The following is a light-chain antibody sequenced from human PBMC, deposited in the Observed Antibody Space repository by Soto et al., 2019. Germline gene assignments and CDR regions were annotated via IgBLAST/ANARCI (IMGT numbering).Light chain of an antibody. CDR3: SSHTSTSNHV. Sequence: QSALTQPASVSGSPGQSITISCTGTSSDVGGYNYVSWYQQHPGKAPKLIIYEVSNRPSGVSNRFSGSKSGNTASLTISGLQAEDGADYYCSSHTSTSNHVFGTGTKLTVL. CDR2: EVS. J-gene: IGLJ1*01. V-gene: IGLV2-14*01. CDR1: SSDVGGYNY.